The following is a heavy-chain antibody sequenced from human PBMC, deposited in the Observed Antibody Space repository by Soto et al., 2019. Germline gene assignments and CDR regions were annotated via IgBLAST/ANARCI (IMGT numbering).Heavy chain of an antibody. D-gene: IGHD3-22*01. Sequence: QVQLVQSGAEVKQPGASVKVSCKASGYTFTSYGISWVRQAPGQGLEWMGWISAYNGNTNYAQKLQGRVTMTTDTSTSTAYMELRSLRSDDTAVYYCARARSAGDSGYPDDWFDPWGQGTLVTVSS. CDR1: GYTFTSYG. CDR2: ISAYNGNT. J-gene: IGHJ5*02. CDR3: ARARSAGDSGYPDDWFDP. V-gene: IGHV1-18*01.